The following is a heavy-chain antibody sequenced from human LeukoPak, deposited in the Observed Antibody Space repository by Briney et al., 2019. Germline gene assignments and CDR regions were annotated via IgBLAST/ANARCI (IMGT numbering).Heavy chain of an antibody. CDR2: INPNSGGT. Sequence: VASVKVSCKASGYTFTGYYMHGVRQAPGQGLEWMGWINPNSGGTNYAQKFQGRVNMPRDTSISTAYMELSRLRSDDTAVYYCARQYYYDSSGYYNWGGYWGQGTLVTVSS. D-gene: IGHD3-22*01. V-gene: IGHV1-2*02. J-gene: IGHJ4*02. CDR1: GYTFTGYY. CDR3: ARQYYYDSSGYYNWGGY.